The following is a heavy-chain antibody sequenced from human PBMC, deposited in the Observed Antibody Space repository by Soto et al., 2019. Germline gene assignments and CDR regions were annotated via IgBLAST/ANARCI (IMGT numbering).Heavy chain of an antibody. Sequence: ASVKVSCKASGYTFTSYAMHWVRQAPGQRLEWMGWVNAGNGNTKYSQKFQGRVTITRDTSASTAYMELSSLRSEDTAVYYCARGRASFDYGDYSYWGQGTLVTVSS. V-gene: IGHV1-3*01. J-gene: IGHJ4*02. D-gene: IGHD4-17*01. CDR1: GYTFTSYA. CDR2: VNAGNGNT. CDR3: ARGRASFDYGDYSY.